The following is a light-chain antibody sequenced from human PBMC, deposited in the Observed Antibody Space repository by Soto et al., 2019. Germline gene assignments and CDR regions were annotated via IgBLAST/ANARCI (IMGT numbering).Light chain of an antibody. J-gene: IGKJ3*01. CDR3: QHRQN. Sequence: EIVLTQSPATLSLSPGERATLSCRASQSVSSDFAWYQQKPGQAPRLLIYDTSNRATAIPARFSGSGSGTDFTLTISSLEPEDFAVYYCQHRQNFGPGTKVDIK. V-gene: IGKV3-11*01. CDR1: QSVSSD. CDR2: DTS.